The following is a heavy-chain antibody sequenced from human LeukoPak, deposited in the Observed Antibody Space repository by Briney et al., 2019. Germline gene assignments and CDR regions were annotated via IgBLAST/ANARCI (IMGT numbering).Heavy chain of an antibody. CDR2: ISGSGDKT. CDR1: GFTFINYG. D-gene: IGHD2-15*01. Sequence: PGGSLRLSCAASGFTFINYGMHWVRQAPGGGLEWVAAISGSGDKTYHADSVKGRFTISKDNSENRLSLQMDSLRAEDTAVYFCAKDTTAWWYHRAYMNVWGKGTTVTVSS. J-gene: IGHJ6*03. CDR3: AKDTTAWWYHRAYMNV. V-gene: IGHV3-23*01.